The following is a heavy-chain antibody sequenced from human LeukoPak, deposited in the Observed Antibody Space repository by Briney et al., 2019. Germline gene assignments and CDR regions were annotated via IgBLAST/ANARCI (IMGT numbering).Heavy chain of an antibody. Sequence: SVKVSCKASGGTFSSYAIGWVRQAPGQGLEWMGGIIPIFGTANYAQKFQGRVTITADESTSTAYMELSSLRSEDTAVYYCARSPLEWELLDYWGQGTLVTVSS. CDR3: ARSPLEWELLDY. V-gene: IGHV1-69*13. D-gene: IGHD1-26*01. CDR2: IIPIFGTA. J-gene: IGHJ4*02. CDR1: GGTFSSYA.